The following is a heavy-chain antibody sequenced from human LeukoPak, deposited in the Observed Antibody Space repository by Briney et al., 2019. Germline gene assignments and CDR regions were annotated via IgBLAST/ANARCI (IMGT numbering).Heavy chain of an antibody. J-gene: IGHJ4*02. D-gene: IGHD1-26*01. Sequence: QSGGSLRLSCAASGFTFSTYWMTWVRQGPGKGLEWVANIRQDGGEAYYVDSVKGRFTISRDNAKASVYLQMNSLTADDTAVYYCVRGGTFRYSGTSGDYWGQGTLVTVSS. CDR1: GFTFSTYW. CDR3: VRGGTFRYSGTSGDY. V-gene: IGHV3-7*03. CDR2: IRQDGGEA.